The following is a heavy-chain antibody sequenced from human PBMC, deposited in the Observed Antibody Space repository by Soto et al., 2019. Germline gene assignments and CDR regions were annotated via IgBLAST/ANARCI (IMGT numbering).Heavy chain of an antibody. CDR1: GFTFNNFH. D-gene: IGHD6-13*01. J-gene: IGHJ4*02. V-gene: IGHV3-23*01. Sequence: EVQLLESGGGLVQPGGSLRLSCAGSGFTFNNFHMTWVRHVPGKGLEWVSSISDSGSDTFYADSVRGRFVISRDNSKSTLYLQMNSLRVDDTAIYYCGKTTYSRSWYFWGQGTLVTVSS. CDR3: GKTTYSRSWYF. CDR2: ISDSGSDT.